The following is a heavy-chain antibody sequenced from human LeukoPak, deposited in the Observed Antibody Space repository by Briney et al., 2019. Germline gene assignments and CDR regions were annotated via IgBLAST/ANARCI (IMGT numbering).Heavy chain of an antibody. CDR3: TTPQLWLRGALGY. V-gene: IGHV3-15*01. Sequence: GGSLRLSCVGSGFIFSNAWMSWVRQAPGKGLEWAGRIKTETDGGTTDYAAPVKGRFTISRDDSKNTLYLQMNSLKTEDTAVYYCTTPQLWLRGALGYWGQGILVTVTS. CDR1: GFIFSNAW. CDR2: IKTETDGGTT. D-gene: IGHD5-18*01. J-gene: IGHJ4*02.